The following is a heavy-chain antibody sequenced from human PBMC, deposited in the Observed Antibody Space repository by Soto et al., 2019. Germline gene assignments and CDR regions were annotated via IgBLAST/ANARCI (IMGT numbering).Heavy chain of an antibody. CDR1: RFTFGSYA. CDR3: AKAARDCGGYCYSSYFDS. Sequence: GGSLRLSCSASRFTFGSYAMSWVRQSPGKGLEWVSGITGNAANTVYADSVKGRFTISRDNSKNALYLQLNSLRAEDTAVYFCAKAARDCGGYCYSSYFDSWGQGALVPVSS. V-gene: IGHV3-23*01. CDR2: ITGNAANT. J-gene: IGHJ4*02. D-gene: IGHD2-21*02.